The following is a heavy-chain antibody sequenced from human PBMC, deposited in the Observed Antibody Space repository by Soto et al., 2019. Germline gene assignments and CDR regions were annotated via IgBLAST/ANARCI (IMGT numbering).Heavy chain of an antibody. CDR2: IVVGSGNA. V-gene: IGHV1-58*01. CDR1: GFTFHSSA. Sequence: QMQLVQSGPEVKKPGTSVKVSCKASGFTFHSSAVQWVRQARGQRLEWIGWIVVGSGNANSAQKFQERVTFTRDMSTSTVYMELSSLKSEDTAVYYCAADDMTTFMWGQGTLVTVSS. CDR3: AADDMTTFM. J-gene: IGHJ4*02. D-gene: IGHD1-1*01.